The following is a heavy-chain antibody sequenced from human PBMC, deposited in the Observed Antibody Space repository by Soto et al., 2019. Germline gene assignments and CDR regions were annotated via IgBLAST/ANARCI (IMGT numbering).Heavy chain of an antibody. Sequence: SETLSLTCTVSGGSFGSSAYYWGWIRRAPGKGLEWIGSINSSGSTFSNPSLKSRVTLSVDTSKNQFSLKLTSVTAADTALYYCSRRAPEGFDPWGQGALVTVSS. V-gene: IGHV4-39*01. CDR2: INSSGST. CDR1: GGSFGSSAYY. J-gene: IGHJ5*02. CDR3: SRRAPEGFDP.